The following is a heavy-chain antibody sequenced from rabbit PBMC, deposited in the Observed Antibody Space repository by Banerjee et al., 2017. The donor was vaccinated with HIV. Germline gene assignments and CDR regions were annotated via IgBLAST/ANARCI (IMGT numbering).Heavy chain of an antibody. V-gene: IGHV1S40*01. Sequence: QQLVESGGGLVKPGASLTLTCTASGFSFSSGYDMCWVRQAPGKGLEWIACIYAGSSGGTYYATWAKGRFTISKTSSTTVTLQMTSLTAADTATYFCARIDSDWYGGINLWGPGTLVTVS. CDR2: IYAGSSGGT. D-gene: IGHD4-1*01. J-gene: IGHJ4*01. CDR3: ARIDSDWYGGINL. CDR1: GFSFSSGYD.